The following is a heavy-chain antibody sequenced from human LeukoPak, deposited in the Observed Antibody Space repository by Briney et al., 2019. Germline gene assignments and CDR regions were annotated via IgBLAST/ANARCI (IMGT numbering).Heavy chain of an antibody. D-gene: IGHD3-22*01. CDR3: ARRRYHDDSSGYYLRGAFDI. Sequence: PSETLSLTCAVYGGSFSGYYWSWIRQPPGKGLEWIGEINHSGSTNYNPSLKSRVTISVDTSKNQFSLKLSSVTAADTAVYYCARRRYHDDSSGYYLRGAFDIWGQGTMVTVSS. V-gene: IGHV4-34*01. CDR2: INHSGST. CDR1: GGSFSGYY. J-gene: IGHJ3*02.